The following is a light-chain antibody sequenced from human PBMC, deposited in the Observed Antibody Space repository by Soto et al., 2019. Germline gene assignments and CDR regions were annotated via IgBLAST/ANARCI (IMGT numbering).Light chain of an antibody. CDR3: QQYGSSPFT. Sequence: DIQMTQSPSTLSASVGDRVTITCRVSQSISSWLAWYQQKPGKAPKLLIYDASSLESGVPSRFSGSGSGTDFTLTISRLEPEDFAVYYCQQYGSSPFTFGPGTKVDIK. CDR1: QSISSW. V-gene: IGKV1-5*01. CDR2: DAS. J-gene: IGKJ3*01.